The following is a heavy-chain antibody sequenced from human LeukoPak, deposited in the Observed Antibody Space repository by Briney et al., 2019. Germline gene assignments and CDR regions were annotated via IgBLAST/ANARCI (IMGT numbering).Heavy chain of an antibody. D-gene: IGHD5/OR15-5a*01. V-gene: IGHV3-30*02. CDR1: GFTFSNYG. CDR2: IRYDGDDK. Sequence: SGGSLRLSCAASGFTFSNYGMHWVRQVPGKGVEWVAFIRYDGDDKFYADSVKGRFTISRDSSKNTLYLQMNSLGPEDTAVFYCARESTTYRVYGLDAFDVWGQGTVVTVSS. J-gene: IGHJ3*01. CDR3: ARESTTYRVYGLDAFDV.